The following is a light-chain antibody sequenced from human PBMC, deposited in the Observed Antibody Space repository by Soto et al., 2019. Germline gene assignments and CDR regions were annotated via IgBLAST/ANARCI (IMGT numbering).Light chain of an antibody. J-gene: IGLJ3*02. Sequence: QSVLTQPPSASGTPGQRVTISCSGSGSNIGSHPVNWYQQLPGTAPKLIIQANNQRPSGVPDRFSGSKSGTSASLAISGLQSEDEADYYCSAWDGSLSGRVFGGGTKVTVL. V-gene: IGLV1-44*01. CDR1: GSNIGSHP. CDR2: ANN. CDR3: SAWDGSLSGRV.